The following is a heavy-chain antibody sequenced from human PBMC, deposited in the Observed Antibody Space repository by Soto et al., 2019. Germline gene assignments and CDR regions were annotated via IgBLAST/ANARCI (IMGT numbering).Heavy chain of an antibody. CDR1: GFPFSSYG. D-gene: IGHD2-15*01. Sequence: QVQLVESGGGVVQPGRSLRLSCVASGFPFSSYGMHWVRHAPGKGLDWVALISYDGSNKYYADSVKGRFTISRDNSKHTLDLQMSSLRVEDTAVYYCAGGQYYFDYCGQGTLVSVSS. J-gene: IGHJ4*02. V-gene: IGHV3-30*03. CDR3: AGGQYYFDY. CDR2: ISYDGSNK.